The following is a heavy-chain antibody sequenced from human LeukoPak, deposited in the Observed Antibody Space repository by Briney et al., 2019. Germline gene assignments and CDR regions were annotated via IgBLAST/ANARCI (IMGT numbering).Heavy chain of an antibody. D-gene: IGHD3-10*01. CDR2: IIPIFGTA. CDR3: ARFGPIYGSGSTLYDP. Sequence: GSSVKVSCKASGGTFSSYAISSVRQAPGQGLEWMGGIIPIFGTANYAQKFQGRVTITADKSTSTAYMELSSLRSEDTAVYYCARFGPIYGSGSTLYDPWGQGTLVTVSS. V-gene: IGHV1-69*06. CDR1: GGTFSSYA. J-gene: IGHJ5*02.